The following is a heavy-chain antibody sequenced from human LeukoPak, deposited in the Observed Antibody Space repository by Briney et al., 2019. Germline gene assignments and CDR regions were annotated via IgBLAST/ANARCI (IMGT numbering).Heavy chain of an antibody. CDR2: IIPIFGTA. CDR1: GGTFSSYA. CDR3: AKKYYYDSSGYCEGFDY. D-gene: IGHD3-22*01. Sequence: SVKVSCKASGGTFSSYAISWVRQAPGQGLEWMGGIIPIFGTANYAQKFQGRVTITADESTSTAYMELSSLRAEDTAVYYCAKKYYYDSSGYCEGFDYWGQGTLVTVSS. V-gene: IGHV1-69*13. J-gene: IGHJ4*02.